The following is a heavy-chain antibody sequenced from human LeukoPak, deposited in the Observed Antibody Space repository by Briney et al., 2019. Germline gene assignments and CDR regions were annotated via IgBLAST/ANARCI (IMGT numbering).Heavy chain of an antibody. J-gene: IGHJ6*03. CDR2: ISSNGGST. CDR1: GFTFSSYA. Sequence: GGSLRLSCAASGFTFSSYAMHWVRQAPGKGLEYVSAISSNGGSTYYANSVKGRFTISRDNSKNTLYLQMGSLRAEDMAVYYCARAVWEYYYGSGSLFYYYYMDVWGKGTTVTISS. CDR3: ARAVWEYYYGSGSLFYYYYMDV. D-gene: IGHD3-10*01. V-gene: IGHV3-64*01.